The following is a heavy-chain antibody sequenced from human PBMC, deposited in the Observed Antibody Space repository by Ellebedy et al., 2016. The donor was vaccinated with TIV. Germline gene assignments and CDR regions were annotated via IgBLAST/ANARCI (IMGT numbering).Heavy chain of an antibody. CDR1: GFTFSSYA. CDR2: ISGSGGST. J-gene: IGHJ3*02. V-gene: IGHV3-23*01. D-gene: IGHD4-17*01. CDR3: ALLDYGDYRDAFDI. Sequence: GESLKISCAASGFTFSSYAMSWVRQAPGKGLEWVSAISGSGGSTYYADSVKGRFTISRDNSKNTLYLQMNSLRAEDTAVYYCALLDYGDYRDAFDIWGQGTMVTVSS.